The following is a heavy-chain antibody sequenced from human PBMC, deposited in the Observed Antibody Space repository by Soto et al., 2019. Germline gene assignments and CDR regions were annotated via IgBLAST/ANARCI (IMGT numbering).Heavy chain of an antibody. CDR3: AIENYYGSGFAFDI. CDR1: GGSFSGYY. CDR2: INHSGST. D-gene: IGHD3-10*01. V-gene: IGHV4-34*01. J-gene: IGHJ3*02. Sequence: PSETLSLTCAVYGGSFSGYYWSWIRQPPGKGLEWIGEINHSGSTNYNPSLKSRVTISVDTSKNQFSLKLSSVTAADTAVYYCAIENYYGSGFAFDIWGQGTMVTVSS.